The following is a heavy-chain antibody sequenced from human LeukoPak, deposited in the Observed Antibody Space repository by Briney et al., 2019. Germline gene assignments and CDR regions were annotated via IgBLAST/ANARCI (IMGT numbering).Heavy chain of an antibody. CDR1: GGSISSYY. Sequence: PSETLSLTCTVSGGSISSYYWSWIRQPPGKGLEWIGYVYRSGNTNYNPSLKSRVTISVDTSKNHFSLNLTSVTAADTAVYYCARVKDFAYSFFDLWGRGTLVTVSS. J-gene: IGHJ2*01. CDR3: ARVKDFAYSFFDL. CDR2: VYRSGNT. V-gene: IGHV4-59*01.